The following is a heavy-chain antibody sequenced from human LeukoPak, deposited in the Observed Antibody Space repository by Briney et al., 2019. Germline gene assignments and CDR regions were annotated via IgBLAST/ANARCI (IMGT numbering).Heavy chain of an antibody. J-gene: IGHJ4*02. D-gene: IGHD6-6*01. CDR2: ISGSGSST. V-gene: IGHV3-23*01. CDR1: GFTFTSYA. Sequence: PGGSLRLSCAASGFTFTSYAMNWVRQAPGKGLEWVSTISGSGSSTYYVDSVKGRFTISRDTSKNTFSLQMNNLRTEDTAVYYCARLASRSYWGQGTLVAVSS. CDR3: ARLASRSY.